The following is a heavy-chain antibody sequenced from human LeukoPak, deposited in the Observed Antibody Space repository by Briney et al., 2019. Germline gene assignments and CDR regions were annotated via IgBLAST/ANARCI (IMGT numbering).Heavy chain of an antibody. D-gene: IGHD3-3*01. V-gene: IGHV5-51*01. CDR3: ARLPTIFGVVTSYYYYYGMDV. Sequence: GESLKISCKGSGYNFTNYWIGWVRQMPGKGLEWMGIIYPSDSDTRYSPSFQGQVTISADKSISTAYLQWSSLKASDTAMYYCARLPTIFGVVTSYYYYYGMDVWGQGTTVTVSS. CDR2: IYPSDSDT. J-gene: IGHJ6*02. CDR1: GYNFTNYW.